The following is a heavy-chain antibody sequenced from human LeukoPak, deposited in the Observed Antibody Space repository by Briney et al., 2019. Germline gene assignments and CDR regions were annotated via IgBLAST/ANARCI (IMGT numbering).Heavy chain of an antibody. D-gene: IGHD2-15*01. CDR2: IYSGGNT. CDR1: GFTVSSNS. V-gene: IGHV3-53*01. J-gene: IGHJ4*02. Sequence: GESLRLSCTVSGFTVSSNSMSWVRQAPGKGLEWVSFIYSGGNTHYSDSVKGRFTISRDNSKNTLYLQMNSLRAGDAAVYYCAKAPVTTCSGAYCYPFDYWSQGTLVTVSS. CDR3: AKAPVTTCSGAYCYPFDY.